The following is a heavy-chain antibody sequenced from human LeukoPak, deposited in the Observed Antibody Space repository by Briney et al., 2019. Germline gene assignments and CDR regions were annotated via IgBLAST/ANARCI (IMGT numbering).Heavy chain of an antibody. Sequence: GGSLRLSCAASGFTVSSNYMSWVRQAPGKGLEWVSVIYSGGSTCYADSVKGRFTISRDNSKNTLYLQMNSLRAEDTAVYYCARALAVTGTGGFDPWGQGTLVTVSS. CDR3: ARALAVTGTGGFDP. V-gene: IGHV3-53*01. D-gene: IGHD6-19*01. CDR2: IYSGGST. CDR1: GFTVSSNY. J-gene: IGHJ5*02.